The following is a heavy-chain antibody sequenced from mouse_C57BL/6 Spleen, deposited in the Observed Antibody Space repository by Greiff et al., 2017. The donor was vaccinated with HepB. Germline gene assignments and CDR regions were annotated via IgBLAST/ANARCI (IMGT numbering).Heavy chain of an antibody. J-gene: IGHJ2*01. CDR3: ARVGGSSHGPYYFDY. CDR1: GFTFSSYA. V-gene: IGHV5-4*03. CDR2: ISDGGSYT. Sequence: DVKLVESGGGLVKPGGSLKLSCAASGFTFSSYAMSWVRQTPEKRLEWVATISDGGSYTYYPDNVKGRFTISRDNAKNNLYLQMSHLKSEDTAMYYCARVGGSSHGPYYFDYWGQGTTLTVSS. D-gene: IGHD1-1*01.